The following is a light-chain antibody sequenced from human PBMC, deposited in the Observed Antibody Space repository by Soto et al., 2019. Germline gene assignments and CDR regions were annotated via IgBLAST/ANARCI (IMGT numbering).Light chain of an antibody. V-gene: IGKV2-28*01. CDR1: QSLLHSNGYNY. CDR2: FGS. J-gene: IGKJ5*01. Sequence: DIVMTQSPLSLPVTPGEPASISCRSSQSLLHSNGYNYLDWYLQKPGQAPQLLIHFGSNRASGVPDRFSGSGSGTDFTLNISRVEAEDVGVYYCKQYLRTPFTFGQGTQLEIK. CDR3: KQYLRTPFT.